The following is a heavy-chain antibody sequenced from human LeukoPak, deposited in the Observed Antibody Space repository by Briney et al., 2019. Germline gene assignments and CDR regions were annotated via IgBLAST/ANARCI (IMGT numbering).Heavy chain of an antibody. V-gene: IGHV4-34*01. CDR1: GESFSDYY. CDR2: INHSGST. Sequence: SETLSLTCAVYGESFSDYYWSWIRQPPGKGLEWIGEINHSGSTNYNPSLKSRVTISVDTSKNQFSLKLSSVTAADTAVYYCARRPSGVATSRPLDPWGQGTLVTVSS. CDR3: ARRPSGVATSRPLDP. D-gene: IGHD5-12*01. J-gene: IGHJ5*02.